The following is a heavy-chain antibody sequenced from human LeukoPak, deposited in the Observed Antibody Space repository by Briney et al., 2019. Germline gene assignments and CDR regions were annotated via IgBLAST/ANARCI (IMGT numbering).Heavy chain of an antibody. J-gene: IGHJ4*02. V-gene: IGHV3-74*01. CDR3: ARDDGIVGATFDY. CDR1: GFTFSSYW. CDR2: INSDGSST. D-gene: IGHD1-26*01. Sequence: PGGSLRLSCAASGFTFSSYWMHWVRQAPGKGLGWVSRINSDGSSTIYADSVKGRFTISRDNAKNTLYLQMNSLRAEDTAVYYCARDDGIVGATFDYWGQGTLVTVSS.